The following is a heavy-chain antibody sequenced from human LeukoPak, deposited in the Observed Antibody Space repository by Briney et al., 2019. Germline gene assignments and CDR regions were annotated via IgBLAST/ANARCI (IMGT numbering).Heavy chain of an antibody. CDR1: GGSISSYY. V-gene: IGHV4-59*01. D-gene: IGHD2-21*02. Sequence: SETLSLTCTVSGGSISSYYWSWIRQPPGKGLEWIGYIYYSGSTNYNPSLKSRVTISVDTSKNQFSLKLSSVTAADTAVYYCARDRRLHCGGDCSDAFDIWGQGTMVTVSS. CDR3: ARDRRLHCGGDCSDAFDI. CDR2: IYYSGST. J-gene: IGHJ3*02.